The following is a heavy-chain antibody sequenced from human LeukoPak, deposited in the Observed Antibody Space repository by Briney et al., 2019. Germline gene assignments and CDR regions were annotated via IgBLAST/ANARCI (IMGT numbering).Heavy chain of an antibody. Sequence: GGSLRLSCAASGFTFSSYGMHWVRQAPGKGLEWVAFIRYDGSNKYYADSVKGRFTISRDNSKNTLYLQMNSLRAEDTAVYYCAKDIYSSNWYYYYYYMDVWGKGTTVTISS. CDR2: IRYDGSNK. CDR1: GFTFSSYG. CDR3: AKDIYSSNWYYYYYYMDV. J-gene: IGHJ6*03. D-gene: IGHD6-13*01. V-gene: IGHV3-30*02.